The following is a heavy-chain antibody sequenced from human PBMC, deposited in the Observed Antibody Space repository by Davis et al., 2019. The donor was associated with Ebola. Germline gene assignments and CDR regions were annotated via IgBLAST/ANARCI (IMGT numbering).Heavy chain of an antibody. V-gene: IGHV4-39*01. Sequence: MPSETLSLTCAVSDNSISRSHFYWSWIRQPPGKGLEWIGSVYFSGTTYYNPSLKSRLTISVDKPKKQVSLRLSSVTAADTAVYYCTSYDSWGQGAHVTVSS. CDR3: TSYDS. CDR2: VYFSGTT. D-gene: IGHD3-16*01. J-gene: IGHJ4*02. CDR1: DNSISRSHFY.